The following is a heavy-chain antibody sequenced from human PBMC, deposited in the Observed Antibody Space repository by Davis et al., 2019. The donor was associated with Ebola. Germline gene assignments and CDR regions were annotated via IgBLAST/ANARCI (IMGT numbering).Heavy chain of an antibody. CDR3: ARSTTSFGVVIRGYFDY. V-gene: IGHV3-21*01. J-gene: IGHJ4*02. D-gene: IGHD3-3*01. Sequence: GGSLRLSCAASGFTFSSYSMNWVRQAPGKGLEWVSSISSSSNYIYYADSVKGRFTISRDNAKNSLYLQMNSLRAEDTAVYYCARSTTSFGVVIRGYFDYWGQGTLVTVSS. CDR2: ISSSSNYI. CDR1: GFTFSSYS.